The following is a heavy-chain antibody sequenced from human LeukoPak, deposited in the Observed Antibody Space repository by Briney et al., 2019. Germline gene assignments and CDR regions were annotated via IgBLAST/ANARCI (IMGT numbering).Heavy chain of an antibody. D-gene: IGHD3-9*01. CDR3: AKRGVVIRVILIGFHKEAYYFDS. J-gene: IGHJ4*02. CDR1: GLTLSNYG. V-gene: IGHV3-23*01. Sequence: GGSLRLSCAVSGLTLSNYGMSWVRQAPGKGLEWVAGISGSGGRSNYADSVKGRFTISRDNPKNTLYLQMNSLRAEDTAVYFCAKRGVVIRVILIGFHKEAYYFDSWGQGALVTVSS. CDR2: ISGSGGRS.